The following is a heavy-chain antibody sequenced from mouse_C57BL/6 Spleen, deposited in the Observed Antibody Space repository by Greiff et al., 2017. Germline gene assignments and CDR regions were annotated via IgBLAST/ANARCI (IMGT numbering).Heavy chain of an antibody. Sequence: QVQLKQPGAELVRPGTSVKLSCKASGYTFTSYWMHWVKQRPGQGLEWIGVIDPSDSYTNYNQKFKGKATLPVDTSASTAYMPLSSLTSEDSAVYYCARQDYGSSSFDYWGQGTTLTVAS. V-gene: IGHV1-59*01. CDR2: IDPSDSYT. D-gene: IGHD1-1*01. CDR1: GYTFTSYW. J-gene: IGHJ2*01. CDR3: ARQDYGSSSFDY.